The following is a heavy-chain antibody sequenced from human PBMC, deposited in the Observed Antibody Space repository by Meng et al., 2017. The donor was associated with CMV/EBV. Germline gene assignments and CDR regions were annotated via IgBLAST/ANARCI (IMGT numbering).Heavy chain of an antibody. CDR2: ITSSSDYV. CDR3: ARVGPRVTFVGFSFDF. CDR1: GFTFRTYN. D-gene: IGHD3/OR15-3a*01. V-gene: IGHV3-21*01. Sequence: GESLKISCAASGFTFRTYNMNWVRQVPGKGLEWVSSITSSSDYVRYAGSVKGRFTISRDNAKNALYLQMNNVRAGDTAVYYCARVGPRVTFVGFSFDFWGLGTLVTVSS. J-gene: IGHJ4*02.